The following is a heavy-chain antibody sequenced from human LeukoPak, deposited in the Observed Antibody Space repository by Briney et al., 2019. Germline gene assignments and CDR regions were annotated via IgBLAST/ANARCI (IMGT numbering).Heavy chain of an antibody. D-gene: IGHD1-26*01. J-gene: IGHJ4*02. Sequence: GGSLRLSYAASGFTFSSYGMHWVRQAPGKGLEWVAFIRYDGSDKLYADSVKGRFTISRDNSNSTLYLQMNSLRVEDTAVYYCAKRGGSFIGYFDYWGQGTLVTVSS. CDR2: IRYDGSDK. CDR3: AKRGGSFIGYFDY. V-gene: IGHV3-30*02. CDR1: GFTFSSYG.